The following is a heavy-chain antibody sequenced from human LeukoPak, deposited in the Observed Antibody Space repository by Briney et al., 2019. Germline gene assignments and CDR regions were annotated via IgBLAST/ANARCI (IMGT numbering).Heavy chain of an antibody. CDR3: ARTLNYYGSGSYLGAY. V-gene: IGHV1-18*01. J-gene: IGHJ4*02. CDR2: ISAYNGNT. Sequence: GASVKVSCKASGYTFTSYGISWVRQAPGQGLEWMGWISAYNGNTNYAQKLQGRVTMTTGTSTSTAYMELRSLRSDDTAVYYCARTLNYYGSGSYLGAYWGQGTLVTVSS. CDR1: GYTFTSYG. D-gene: IGHD3-10*01.